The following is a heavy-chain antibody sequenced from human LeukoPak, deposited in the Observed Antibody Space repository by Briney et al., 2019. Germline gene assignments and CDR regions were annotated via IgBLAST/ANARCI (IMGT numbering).Heavy chain of an antibody. D-gene: IGHD3-16*02. Sequence: GGSLRLSCAASGFTFSSYAMSWVCQAPGKGLEWVSAISGSGGSTYYADSVKGRFTISRDNSKNTLYLQMNSLRAEDTAVYYCAKDRDYVWGSYRPFDYWGQGTLVTVSS. J-gene: IGHJ4*02. CDR1: GFTFSSYA. CDR2: ISGSGGST. V-gene: IGHV3-23*01. CDR3: AKDRDYVWGSYRPFDY.